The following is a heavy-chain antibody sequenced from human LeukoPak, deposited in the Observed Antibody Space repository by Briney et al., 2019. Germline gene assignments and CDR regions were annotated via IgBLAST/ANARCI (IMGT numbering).Heavy chain of an antibody. CDR2: IYSGGST. Sequence: GGSLRLSCAASGFTFSSYWMHWVRQAPGKGLEWVSVIYSGGSTYYADSVKGRFTISRDNSKNTLYLRMNSLRAEDTAVYYCARGGPAAGRFDYWGQGTLVTVSS. D-gene: IGHD6-13*01. CDR3: ARGGPAAGRFDY. CDR1: GFTFSSYW. V-gene: IGHV3-66*01. J-gene: IGHJ4*02.